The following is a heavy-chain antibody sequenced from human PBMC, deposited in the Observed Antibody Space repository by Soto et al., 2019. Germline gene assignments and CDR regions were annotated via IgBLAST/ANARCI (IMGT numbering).Heavy chain of an antibody. CDR1: GFTFSAYA. CDR3: RTPFLGQDH. Sequence: EVQLLESGGGLVQPGGSLRLSCEASGFTFSAYAMTWVRQTPGKGLEWLSAISSSGDSTYYADSVKGRLTISRDNSKNTLYLQVNSLRVEDTAIYYCRTPFLGQDHWGQGTLVTVSS. V-gene: IGHV3-23*01. CDR2: ISSSGDST. J-gene: IGHJ4*02.